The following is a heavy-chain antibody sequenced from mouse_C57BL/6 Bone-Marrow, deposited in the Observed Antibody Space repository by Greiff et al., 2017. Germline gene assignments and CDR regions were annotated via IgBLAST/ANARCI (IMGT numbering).Heavy chain of an antibody. CDR1: GYSFTGYY. V-gene: IGHV1-43*01. J-gene: IGHJ3*01. Sequence: VTLQVSGPELVKPGASVKISCKASGYSFTGYYMHWVKQSSEKSLEWIGEINPSTGGTSYNQKFKGKATLTVDKSSSTAYMQLKSLTSEDSAVYYGARYYDGSSYLAWFDYWGQGTRVTVSA. CDR3: ARYYDGSSYLAWFDY. CDR2: INPSTGGT. D-gene: IGHD1-1*01.